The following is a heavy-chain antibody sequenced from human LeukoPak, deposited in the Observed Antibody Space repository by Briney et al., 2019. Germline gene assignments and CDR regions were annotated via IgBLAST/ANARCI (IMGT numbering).Heavy chain of an antibody. V-gene: IGHV3-9*01. D-gene: IGHD3-10*01. CDR1: GFTFDDYA. CDR3: SGDPGDY. CDR2: ISWNSGSI. J-gene: IGHJ4*02. Sequence: GRSLRLSCAASGFTFDDYAMHWVRQAPGKGLEWVSGISWNSGSIGYADSVKGRFTISRDNAKNSLYLQMNSLRAEDTAVYYCSGDPGDYWGQGTLVTVSS.